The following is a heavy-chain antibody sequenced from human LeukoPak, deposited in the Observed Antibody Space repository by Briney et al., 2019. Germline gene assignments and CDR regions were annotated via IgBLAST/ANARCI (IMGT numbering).Heavy chain of an antibody. CDR3: ARDVGRYGSGKSDY. D-gene: IGHD3-10*01. CDR2: ISAYNGNT. J-gene: IGHJ4*02. Sequence: ASVKVSCKASGYTFTSYGISWVRQAPGQGLEWMGWISAYNGNTNYAQKLQGRVTMTTDTSTSTAYMELRSLRSDDTAVYYCARDVGRYGSGKSDYWGQGTLVTVSS. CDR1: GYTFTSYG. V-gene: IGHV1-18*01.